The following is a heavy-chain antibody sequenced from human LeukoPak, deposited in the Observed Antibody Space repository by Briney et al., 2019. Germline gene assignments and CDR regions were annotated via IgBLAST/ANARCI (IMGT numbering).Heavy chain of an antibody. V-gene: IGHV6-1*01. D-gene: IGHD2-15*01. Sequence: SQTLSLTCAISGDSVSTNNVAWNWIRQSPSRGLEWLGRTYYRSKWYNDYAVSVKSRITISPDTSKNHFSLHLDSVTPEDTAMYYCARDGWPAFDYWGQGTLVTVSS. CDR2: TYYRSKWYN. J-gene: IGHJ4*02. CDR1: GDSVSTNNVA. CDR3: ARDGWPAFDY.